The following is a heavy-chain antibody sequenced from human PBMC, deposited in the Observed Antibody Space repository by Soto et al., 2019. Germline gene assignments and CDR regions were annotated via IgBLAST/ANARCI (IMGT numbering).Heavy chain of an antibody. D-gene: IGHD3-10*01. CDR2: IYYSGST. CDR1: DGAIRGDY. J-gene: IGHJ4*02. V-gene: IGHV4-59*01. CDR3: ARIRTHVLLWFGELPCYFDY. Sequence: PSETESQTFTVSDGAIRGDYCSWIRQPPGKGLEWIGYIYYSGSTNYNPSLKSRVTISVDTSKNQFSLKLSSVTAADTAVYYCARIRTHVLLWFGELPCYFDYWGQGTVVPISS.